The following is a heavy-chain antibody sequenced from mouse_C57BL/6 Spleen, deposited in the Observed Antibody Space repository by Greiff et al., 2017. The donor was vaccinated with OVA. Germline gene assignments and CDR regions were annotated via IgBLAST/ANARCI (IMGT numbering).Heavy chain of an antibody. CDR1: GYTFTDYE. CDR2: IDPETGGT. CDR3: TRGFTTVVATNFDV. V-gene: IGHV1-15*01. Sequence: VQGVESGAELVRPGASVTLSCKASGYTFTDYEMHWVKQTPVHGLEWIGAIDPETGGTAYNQKFKGKAILTADKSSSTAYMELRSLTSEDSAVYYCTRGFTTVVATNFDVWGTGTTVTVSS. D-gene: IGHD1-1*01. J-gene: IGHJ1*03.